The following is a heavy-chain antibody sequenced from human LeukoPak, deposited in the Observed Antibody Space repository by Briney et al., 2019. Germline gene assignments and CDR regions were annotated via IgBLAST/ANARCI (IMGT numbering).Heavy chain of an antibody. D-gene: IGHD4-23*01. CDR2: IYYSGST. V-gene: IGHV4-59*08. CDR3: ARKPTVALGIDI. Sequence: SETLSLTCTVSGGSISSYYWSWIRQPPGKGLEWIGYIYYSGSTNYNPSLKSRLTTSVDVSKSQFSLKLSSVTAADTAVYYCARKPTVALGIDIWGQGTMVTVSS. CDR1: GGSISSYY. J-gene: IGHJ3*02.